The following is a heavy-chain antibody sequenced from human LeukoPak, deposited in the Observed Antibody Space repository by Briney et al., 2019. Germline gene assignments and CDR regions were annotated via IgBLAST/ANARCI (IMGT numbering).Heavy chain of an antibody. CDR3: ARDSSTVTTRHFDY. CDR2: VYYTGST. D-gene: IGHD4-17*01. Sequence: SETLSLTCTVSGCCINNFYWTWHPQPPGKGRECIGYVYYTGSTYYNPSLKNRVTISVDTSRNQFSLRLNYVTAADTAVYYCARDSSTVTTRHFDYWGQGTLVTVSS. CDR1: GCCINNFY. V-gene: IGHV4-59*01. J-gene: IGHJ4*02.